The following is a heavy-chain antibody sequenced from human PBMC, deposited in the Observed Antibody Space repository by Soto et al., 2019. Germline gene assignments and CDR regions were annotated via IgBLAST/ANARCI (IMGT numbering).Heavy chain of an antibody. CDR3: ARGRRPIITAKGTNWFDP. J-gene: IGHJ5*02. Sequence: QVQLQQWGAGLLKPSETLSLTCAVYGGSFSGYYWSWIRQPPGKGLEWIGEINHSGSTNYNPSLKSRVTISVDTSKNQFSLKLSSWTAAATAVYYCARGRRPIITAKGTNWFDPWGQGTLVTVSS. CDR1: GGSFSGYY. D-gene: IGHD3-22*01. V-gene: IGHV4-34*01. CDR2: INHSGST.